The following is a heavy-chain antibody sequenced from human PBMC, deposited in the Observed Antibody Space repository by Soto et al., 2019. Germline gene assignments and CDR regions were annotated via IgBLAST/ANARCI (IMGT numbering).Heavy chain of an antibody. Sequence: SETLSPTCTVSGGSISSYYWSWIRQPPGKGLEWIGYIYYSGSTNYNPSLKSRVTISVDTSKNQFSLKLSSVTAADTAVYYCARVFHYYDSSGYLYYFDYWGQGTLVTVSS. CDR3: ARVFHYYDSSGYLYYFDY. CDR1: GGSISSYY. J-gene: IGHJ4*02. CDR2: IYYSGST. V-gene: IGHV4-59*01. D-gene: IGHD3-22*01.